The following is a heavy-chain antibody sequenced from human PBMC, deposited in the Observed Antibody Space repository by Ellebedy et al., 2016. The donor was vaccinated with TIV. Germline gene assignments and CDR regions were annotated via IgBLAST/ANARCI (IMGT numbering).Heavy chain of an antibody. Sequence: SETLSLXXTVSGGSISSYYWNWIRQPPGKGLEWIGYIYYSGSTNYNPSLKSRVTISVDTSKNQFSLKLSSVTAADTAVYYCARAHTMVRGVIRYNWFDPWGQGALVTVSS. CDR2: IYYSGST. CDR1: GGSISSYY. V-gene: IGHV4-59*01. CDR3: ARAHTMVRGVIRYNWFDP. J-gene: IGHJ5*02. D-gene: IGHD3-10*01.